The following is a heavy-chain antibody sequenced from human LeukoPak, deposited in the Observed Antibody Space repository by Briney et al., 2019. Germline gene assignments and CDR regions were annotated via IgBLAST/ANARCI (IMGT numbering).Heavy chain of an antibody. D-gene: IGHD3-22*01. CDR3: ARDRGYYYDSSGYYEPAY. CDR2: INPNSGGT. J-gene: IGHJ4*02. V-gene: IGHV1-2*06. Sequence: ASVKVSCKASGYTFTGYYMHWVLQAPGQGLEWMGRINPNSGGTNYAQKFQGRVTMTRETSISTAYMELSRLRSDDTAVYYCARDRGYYYDSSGYYEPAYWGQGTLVTVSS. CDR1: GYTFTGYY.